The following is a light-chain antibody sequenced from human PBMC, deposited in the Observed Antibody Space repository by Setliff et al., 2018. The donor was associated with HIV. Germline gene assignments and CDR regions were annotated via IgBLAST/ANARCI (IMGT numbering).Light chain of an antibody. Sequence: QSALAQPASVSGSPGQSVTISCAGGGSDIGRYNYVAWYQQHPGAAPKLIIYDNDDRPSGVSDRFSGSKFGSTASLSISGLQPEDESVYFCSSYTATNTVIFGGGTKGTVL. CDR2: DND. CDR1: GSDIGRYNY. J-gene: IGLJ2*01. V-gene: IGLV2-14*03. CDR3: SSYTATNTVI.